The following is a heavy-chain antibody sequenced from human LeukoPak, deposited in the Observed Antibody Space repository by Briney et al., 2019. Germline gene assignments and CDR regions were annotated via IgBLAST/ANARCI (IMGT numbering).Heavy chain of an antibody. Sequence: GGSLRLSCAASRFTVSKNYMNWVSQAPGKGLEWVSVIYSGGSTYYADSVKGRFTISRGNSKNTLYLQMNSLRAEDTAVYYCAREQTIPYFYSWGQGTLVTVSS. CDR3: AREQTIPYFYS. J-gene: IGHJ4*02. V-gene: IGHV3-66*01. CDR2: IYSGGST. CDR1: RFTVSKNY. D-gene: IGHD3-3*01.